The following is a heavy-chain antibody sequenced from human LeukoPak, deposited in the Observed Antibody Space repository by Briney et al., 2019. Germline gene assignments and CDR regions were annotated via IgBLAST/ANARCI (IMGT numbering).Heavy chain of an antibody. CDR1: GGSFSGYY. Sequence: SETLSLNCAVYGGSFSGYYWSWIRQPPGKGLEWIGEINHSGSTNYNPSLKSRVTISVDTSKNQFSLKLSSVTAADTAVYYCARATSFWSGYYWFDPWGQGTLVTVSS. CDR3: ARATSFWSGYYWFDP. CDR2: INHSGST. V-gene: IGHV4-34*01. D-gene: IGHD3-3*01. J-gene: IGHJ5*02.